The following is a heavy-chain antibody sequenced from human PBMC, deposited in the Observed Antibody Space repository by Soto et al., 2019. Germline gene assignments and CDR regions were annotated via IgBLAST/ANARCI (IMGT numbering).Heavy chain of an antibody. CDR2: IIPIFGTA. V-gene: IGHV1-69*01. D-gene: IGHD3-10*01. Sequence: QVQLVQSGAEVKKPGSSVKVSCKASGGTFSSYAISWVRQAPGQGLEWMGGIIPIFGTANYAQKFQGRVTITADESTSTAYMELSSLRSEDTAVYYCARDHYYGSGPGRVWCDPWGQGTLVTVSA. CDR3: ARDHYYGSGPGRVWCDP. CDR1: GGTFSSYA. J-gene: IGHJ5*02.